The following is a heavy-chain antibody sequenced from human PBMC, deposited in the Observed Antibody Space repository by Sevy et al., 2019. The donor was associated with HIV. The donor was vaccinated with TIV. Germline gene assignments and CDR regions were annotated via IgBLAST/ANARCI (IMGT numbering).Heavy chain of an antibody. CDR2: ISGGGDGT. CDR3: AKRPYYYYKSDGHLVSSTDEADY. CDR1: GFTFNIYA. D-gene: IGHD3-10*01. V-gene: IGHV3-23*01. J-gene: IGHJ4*02. Sequence: GGSLRLSCAASGFTFNIYAMSWVRQAPGKGLEWLSAISGGGDGTYYADSVKGRFTISGDNSRNTLYLQMNSLRAEDTAVYYCAKRPYYYYKSDGHLVSSTDEADYWGQGTLVTVSS.